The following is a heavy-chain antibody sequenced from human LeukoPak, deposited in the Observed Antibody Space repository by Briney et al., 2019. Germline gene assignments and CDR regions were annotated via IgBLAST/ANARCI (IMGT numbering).Heavy chain of an antibody. CDR3: ARDVAARTNWFDP. Sequence: ASVKVSCEASGYTFTNYYMHWVRQAPGQGLEWMGIINPSGGSTSYAQKFQGRVTMTRDTSTSTVYMELTSLRSEDTAVYYCARDVAARTNWFDPWAQGTLVTVSS. J-gene: IGHJ5*02. CDR1: GYTFTNYY. CDR2: INPSGGST. V-gene: IGHV1-46*01. D-gene: IGHD6-6*01.